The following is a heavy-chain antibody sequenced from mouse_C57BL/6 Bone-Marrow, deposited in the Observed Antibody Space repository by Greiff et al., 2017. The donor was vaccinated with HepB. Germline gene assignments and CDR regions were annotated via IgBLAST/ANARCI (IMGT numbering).Heavy chain of an antibody. CDR2: INYDGSST. V-gene: IGHV5-16*01. D-gene: IGHD2-4*01. Sequence: EVKLMESEGGLVQPGSSMKLSCTASGFTFSDYYMAWVRQVPEKGLEWVANINYDGSSTYYLDSLKSRFIISRDNAKNILYLQMSSLKSKDTATYYCARDVITTRYFDVWGTGTTVTVSS. CDR3: ARDVITTRYFDV. CDR1: GFTFSDYY. J-gene: IGHJ1*03.